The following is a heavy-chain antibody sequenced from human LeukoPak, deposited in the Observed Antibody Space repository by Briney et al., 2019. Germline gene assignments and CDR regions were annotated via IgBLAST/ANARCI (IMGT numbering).Heavy chain of an antibody. D-gene: IGHD1-7*01. V-gene: IGHV3-11*01. CDR1: GFTFSDYY. CDR2: ISSSGSTI. CDR3: ARDSDWNYEGLDY. J-gene: IGHJ4*02. Sequence: GGSLRLSCAASGFTFSDYYMSWIRQAPGKGLEWVSYISSSGSTIYYADSVKGRFTISRDNAKNSLYLQMNSLRAEDMAVYYCARDSDWNYEGLDYWGQGTLVTVSS.